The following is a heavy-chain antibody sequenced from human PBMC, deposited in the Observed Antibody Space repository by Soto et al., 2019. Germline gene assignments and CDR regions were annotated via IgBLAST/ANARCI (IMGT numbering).Heavy chain of an antibody. CDR1: GGSISSGGYY. V-gene: IGHV4-31*03. D-gene: IGHD3-3*01. CDR3: ARVPSYYDFGGGLPPRGRYMDV. CDR2: IYYSGST. Sequence: PSETLSLTCTVSGGSISSGGYYWSWIRQHPGKGLEWIGYIYYSGSTYYNPSLKSRVTISVDTSKNQFSLKLSSVTAADTAVYSCARVPSYYDFGGGLPPRGRYMDVGGKGTTVPVP. J-gene: IGHJ6*03.